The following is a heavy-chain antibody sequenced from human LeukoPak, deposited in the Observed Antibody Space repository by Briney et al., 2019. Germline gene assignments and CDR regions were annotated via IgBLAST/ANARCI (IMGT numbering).Heavy chain of an antibody. D-gene: IGHD2-15*01. V-gene: IGHV5-51*01. CDR2: IYPGDSDT. CDR3: ARVEREGYCSGGSCYYFDY. CDR1: GYSFTSYW. Sequence: KSGESLKISCKGSGYSFTSYWIGWVRQMPGKGLEWMGIIYPGDSDTRYSPSFQGQVTISADKSISTAYLQWSSLKASDTAMYYCARVEREGYCSGGSCYYFDYWGQGTLVTVSS. J-gene: IGHJ4*02.